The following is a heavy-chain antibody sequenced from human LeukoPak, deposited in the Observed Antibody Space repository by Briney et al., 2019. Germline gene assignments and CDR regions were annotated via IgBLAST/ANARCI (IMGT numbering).Heavy chain of an antibody. CDR3: ARDPGYYYYYGMDV. CDR1: GFTFSSYS. V-gene: IGHV3-48*04. CDR2: ISSSSSTI. J-gene: IGHJ6*02. Sequence: GGSLRLSCAASGFTFSSYSMNWVRQAPGKGLEWVSYISSSSSTIYYADSVKGRFTISRDNAKNSLYLQMNSLRAEDTAVYYCARDPGYYYYYGMDVWGQGTTVTVSS.